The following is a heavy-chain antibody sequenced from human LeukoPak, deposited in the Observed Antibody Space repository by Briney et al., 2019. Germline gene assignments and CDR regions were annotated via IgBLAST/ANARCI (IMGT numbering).Heavy chain of an antibody. CDR3: AKAPGGIVAY. D-gene: IGHD3-16*01. J-gene: IGHJ4*02. CDR2: INGGGGST. CDR1: GFTFSNSA. V-gene: IGHV3-23*01. Sequence: GGSLRLSCAASGFTFSNSAMSWVRQAPGKGLEWVSAINGGGGSTYYADSVKGRFTISRDNSKNTLYLQMNSLRAEDTAVYYRAKAPGGIVAYWGQGTLVTVSS.